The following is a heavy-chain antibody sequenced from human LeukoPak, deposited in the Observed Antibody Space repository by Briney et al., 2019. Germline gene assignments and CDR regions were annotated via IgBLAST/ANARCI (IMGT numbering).Heavy chain of an antibody. CDR3: ARDQGLASAYYDILTGPNWFDP. Sequence: SVNVSCKASGGTFSSYAISWVRQAPGQGLEWMGGIIPIFGTANYAQKFQGRVTITADESTSTAYMELSSLRSEDTAVYYCARDQGLASAYYDILTGPNWFDPWGQGTLVTVSS. J-gene: IGHJ5*02. V-gene: IGHV1-69*01. CDR1: GGTFSSYA. CDR2: IIPIFGTA. D-gene: IGHD3-9*01.